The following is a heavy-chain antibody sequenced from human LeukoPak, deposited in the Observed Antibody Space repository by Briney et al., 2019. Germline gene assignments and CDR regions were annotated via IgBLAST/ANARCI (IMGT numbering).Heavy chain of an antibody. V-gene: IGHV1-69*05. Sequence: SVKVSCKASGDTFSSYAISWVRQAPGQGLEWMGGIIPIFGTANYAQKFQGRVTITTDESTSTAYMELSSLRSEDTAVYYCARDHCSSTSCYPRLWFDPWGQGTLVTVSS. CDR1: GDTFSSYA. J-gene: IGHJ5*02. D-gene: IGHD2-2*01. CDR3: ARDHCSSTSCYPRLWFDP. CDR2: IIPIFGTA.